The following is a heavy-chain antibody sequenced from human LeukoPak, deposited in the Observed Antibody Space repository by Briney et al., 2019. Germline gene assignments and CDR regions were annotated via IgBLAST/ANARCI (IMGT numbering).Heavy chain of an antibody. V-gene: IGHV3-30*04. CDR3: ARDVTASVVVSLAGFDP. Sequence: PGRSLRLSCAASGFTFSSYAMHWARQAPGKGLEWVAVISYDGSNKYYADSVKGRFTISGDNSKNTLYLQMNSLRAEDTAVYYCARDVTASVVVSLAGFDPWGQGTLVTVSS. CDR1: GFTFSSYA. J-gene: IGHJ5*02. CDR2: ISYDGSNK. D-gene: IGHD2-15*01.